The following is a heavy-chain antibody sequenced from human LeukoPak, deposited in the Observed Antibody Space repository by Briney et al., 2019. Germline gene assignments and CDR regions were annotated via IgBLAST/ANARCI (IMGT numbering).Heavy chain of an antibody. CDR1: GDSFSSVTDY. CDR2: GDYSGGT. J-gene: IGHJ3*01. Sequence: SETLSLTCTVSGDSFSSVTDYWACIRQPPGKGLEWIASGDYSGGTYYNPSLESRVAISADMSKNQFSLKLTSVTGADTALYYCARELRYDNSDSGAFWGQGTVVTVSS. D-gene: IGHD3-22*01. CDR3: ARELRYDNSDSGAF. V-gene: IGHV4-39*07.